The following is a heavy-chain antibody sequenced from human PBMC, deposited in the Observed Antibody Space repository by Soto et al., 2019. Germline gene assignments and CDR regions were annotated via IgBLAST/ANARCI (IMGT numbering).Heavy chain of an antibody. CDR3: ARVSISTSCYGAFDY. V-gene: IGHV4-30-4*01. CDR1: GGSISSGDYY. D-gene: IGHD2-2*01. Sequence: QVQLQESGPGLVKPSQTLSLTCTVSGGSISSGDYYWSWIRQPPGKGLEWIGYIYYSGSTYYNPSLKSRVTISVDTYKNQFSLKLSSVTAADTAVYYCARVSISTSCYGAFDYWGQGTLVTVSS. CDR2: IYYSGST. J-gene: IGHJ4*02.